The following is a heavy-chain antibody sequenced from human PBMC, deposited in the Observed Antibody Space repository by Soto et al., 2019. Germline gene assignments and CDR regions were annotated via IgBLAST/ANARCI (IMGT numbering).Heavy chain of an antibody. V-gene: IGHV1-18*01. CDR1: GYTFTSYG. Sequence: ASVKVSCKASGYTFTSYGISWVRQAPGQGLEWMGWISAYNGNTNYAQKLQGRVTMTTDTSTSTAYMELRSLRSDDTAVYYCARDLTRYCSGGSCPNWFDPWGQGTLVTVSS. J-gene: IGHJ5*02. CDR3: ARDLTRYCSGGSCPNWFDP. D-gene: IGHD2-15*01. CDR2: ISAYNGNT.